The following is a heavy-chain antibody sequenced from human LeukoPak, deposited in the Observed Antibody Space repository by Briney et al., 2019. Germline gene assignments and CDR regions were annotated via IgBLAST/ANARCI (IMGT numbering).Heavy chain of an antibody. D-gene: IGHD4-11*01. J-gene: IGHJ4*02. CDR3: AKDRGPYSNYGDY. V-gene: IGHV3-30*18. CDR2: ISYDGSNK. CDR1: GFTFSSYS. Sequence: GGSLRLSCAASGFTFSSYSMNWVRQAPGKGLEWVAVISYDGSNKYYADSVKGRFTISRDNSKNTLYLQMNSLRAEDTAVYYCAKDRGPYSNYGDYWGQGTLVTVSS.